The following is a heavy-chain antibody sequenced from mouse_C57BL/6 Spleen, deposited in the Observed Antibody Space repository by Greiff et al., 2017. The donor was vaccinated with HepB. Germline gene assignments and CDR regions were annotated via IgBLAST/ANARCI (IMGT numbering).Heavy chain of an antibody. V-gene: IGHV6-3*01. D-gene: IGHD4-1*01. CDR2: IRLKSDNYAT. CDR1: GFTFSNYW. Sequence: EVKVVDSGGGLVQPGGSMKLSCVASGFTFSNYWMNWVRQSPEKGLEWVAQIRLKSDNYATHYAESVKGRFTISRDDSKSSVYLQMNNLRAEDTGIYYCTYNWDAFAYWGQGTLVTVSA. J-gene: IGHJ3*01. CDR3: TYNWDAFAY.